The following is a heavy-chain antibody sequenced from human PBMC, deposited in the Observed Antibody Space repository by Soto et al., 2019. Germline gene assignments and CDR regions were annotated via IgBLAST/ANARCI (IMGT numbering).Heavy chain of an antibody. V-gene: IGHV3-9*01. J-gene: IGHJ4*02. CDR1: GFTFDDYA. Sequence: GGSLRLSCAASGFTFDDYAMHWVRQAPGKGLEWVSGISWNSGSIGYADSVKGRFTISRDNAKNSLYLQMNSLRAEDTALYYCAKSEGSGWYPTLYYFDYWGQGTLVTVSS. CDR2: ISWNSGSI. CDR3: AKSEGSGWYPTLYYFDY. D-gene: IGHD6-19*01.